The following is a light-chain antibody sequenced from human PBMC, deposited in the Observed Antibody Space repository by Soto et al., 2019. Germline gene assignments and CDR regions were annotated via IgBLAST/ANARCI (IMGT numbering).Light chain of an antibody. J-gene: IGLJ2*01. Sequence: QSALTQPASVSGSPGQSITISCTGTSSDVGGFLYVSWFQQHPGKAPKLMIYAVSNRPSGISNRFSCSKSGNTASLTIAGLQAEDEADYYCSSYSSSSALVVFGGGTKLTVL. CDR2: AVS. CDR3: SSYSSSSALVV. CDR1: SSDVGGFLY. V-gene: IGLV2-14*01.